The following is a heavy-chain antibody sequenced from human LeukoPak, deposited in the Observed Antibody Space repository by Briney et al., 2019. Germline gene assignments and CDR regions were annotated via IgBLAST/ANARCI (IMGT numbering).Heavy chain of an antibody. D-gene: IGHD4-23*01. CDR1: GGSISSSSYY. CDR3: ARADIYGGDPFDCFDI. V-gene: IGHV4-39*01. J-gene: IGHJ3*02. Sequence: SETLSPTCTVSGGSISSSSYYWGWIRQPPGKGLEWIGSIYYSGSTYYNPSLKSRVTISVDTSKNQFSLKLSSVTAADTAVYYCARADIYGGDPFDCFDIWGLGTMVVVSS. CDR2: IYYSGST.